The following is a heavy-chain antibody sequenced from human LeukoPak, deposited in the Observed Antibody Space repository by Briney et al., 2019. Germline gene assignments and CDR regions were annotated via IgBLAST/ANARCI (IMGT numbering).Heavy chain of an antibody. J-gene: IGHJ4*02. V-gene: IGHV3-64*01. CDR1: GFTFSTYV. D-gene: IGHD6-19*01. Sequence: GGSLRLSCAASGFTFSTYVMHWVRQAPGKGLEYVAAISSKGDYTHYANSVKGRFTISRDNSKNTLYLEMGSLRAEDMAVYYCARPSSSGWYAPFFWGQGTLVTVSS. CDR3: ARPSSSGWYAPFF. CDR2: ISSKGDYT.